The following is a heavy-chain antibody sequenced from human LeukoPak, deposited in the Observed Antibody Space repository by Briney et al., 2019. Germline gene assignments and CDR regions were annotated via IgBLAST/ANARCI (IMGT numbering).Heavy chain of an antibody. D-gene: IGHD3-22*01. J-gene: IGHJ4*02. CDR2: IYRSGST. V-gene: IGHV4-38-2*02. CDR3: ARDLDYYDSSGYYYRFFDY. CDR1: GYSINSGYY. Sequence: SETLSLTCTVSGYSINSGYYWVWIRQPPGKGLEWIGSIYRSGSTNYNPSLKSRVTISVDTSKNQFSLKVSSVTAADTAVYYCARDLDYYDSSGYYYRFFDYWGQGTLVTVSS.